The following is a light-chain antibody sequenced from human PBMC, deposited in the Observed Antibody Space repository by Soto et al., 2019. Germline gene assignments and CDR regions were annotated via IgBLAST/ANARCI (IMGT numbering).Light chain of an antibody. Sequence: VLTQSPVTLSLSPGARATISCRASQSFRVLLAWYQQKHGQSPRILIYDAYNRATGITPRFSGSGSWTDFTLTISSLEPEDSAVYYCQQRHMWPITFGQGTRLEIK. CDR2: DAY. V-gene: IGKV3-11*01. J-gene: IGKJ5*01. CDR1: QSFRVL. CDR3: QQRHMWPIT.